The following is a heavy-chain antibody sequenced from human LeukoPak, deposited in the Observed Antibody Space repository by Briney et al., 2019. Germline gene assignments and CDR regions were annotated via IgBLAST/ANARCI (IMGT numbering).Heavy chain of an antibody. V-gene: IGHV3-30-3*01. D-gene: IGHD3-9*01. Sequence: GVLRLSCAASGFTFSSYVMHWVRQAPGKGLEWVAVISYDGSNKYYADSVKGRFTISRDNSKNTLYLQMNSLRTEDSAVYYCAREAYDILTAWGPKTFDYWGQGALVTVSS. CDR2: ISYDGSNK. CDR3: AREAYDILTAWGPKTFDY. J-gene: IGHJ4*02. CDR1: GFTFSSYV.